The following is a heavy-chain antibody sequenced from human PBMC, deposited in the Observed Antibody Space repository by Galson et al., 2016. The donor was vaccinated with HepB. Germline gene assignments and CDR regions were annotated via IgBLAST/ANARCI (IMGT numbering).Heavy chain of an antibody. CDR3: ARGGAEGPVTLVRGVGWLDP. CDR2: INPANDDT. D-gene: IGHD3-10*01. CDR1: GYTFTSYP. Sequence: SVKVSCKASGYTFTSYPMHWVRQAPGQSLEYMGWINPANDDTRYSQNFQARLTITRDTSATTVCMELNSLRYEDTAIYYCARGGAEGPVTLVRGVGWLDPWGQGTLVTVSS. J-gene: IGHJ5*02. V-gene: IGHV1-3*01.